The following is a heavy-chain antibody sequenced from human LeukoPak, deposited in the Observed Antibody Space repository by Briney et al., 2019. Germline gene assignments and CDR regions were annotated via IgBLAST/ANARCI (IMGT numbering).Heavy chain of an antibody. Sequence: PGGSLRLSCAASGFTFSSYSMNWVRQAPGKGLEWVSSISSSSSYIYYADSVKGRFTISRDNAKNSLYLQMNSLRAEDTAVYFCARGFCSGGTCLGDDLWGQGTMVTVSS. CDR3: ARGFCSGGTCLGDDL. D-gene: IGHD2-15*01. CDR2: ISSSSSYI. V-gene: IGHV3-21*01. J-gene: IGHJ3*01. CDR1: GFTFSSYS.